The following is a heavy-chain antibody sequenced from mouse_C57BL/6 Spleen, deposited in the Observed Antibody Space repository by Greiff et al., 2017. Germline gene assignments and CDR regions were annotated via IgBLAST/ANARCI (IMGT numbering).Heavy chain of an antibody. CDR3: ARGYYGYDGGFAY. D-gene: IGHD2-2*01. CDR2: INPSTGGT. V-gene: IGHV1-42*01. CDR1: GYSFTGYY. Sequence: VQLKQSGPELVKPGASVKISCKASGYSFTGYYMNWVKQSPEKSLEWIGEINPSTGGTTYNQKFKAKATLTVDKSSSTAYMQLKSLTSEDSAVYYCARGYYGYDGGFAYWGQGTLVTVSA. J-gene: IGHJ3*01.